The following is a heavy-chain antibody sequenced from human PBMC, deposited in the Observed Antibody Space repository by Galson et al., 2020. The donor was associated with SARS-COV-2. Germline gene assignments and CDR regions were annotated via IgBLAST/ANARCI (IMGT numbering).Heavy chain of an antibody. CDR2: FDPEDGET. Sequence: ASVKVSCKVSGYTLTELSMHWVRQAPGKGLEWMGGFDPEDGETIYAQKFQGRVTMTEDTSTDTAYMELSSLRSEDTAVYYCATGGGVGATNGWFDPWGQGTLVTVSS. CDR1: GYTLTELS. J-gene: IGHJ5*02. V-gene: IGHV1-24*01. CDR3: ATGGGVGATNGWFDP. D-gene: IGHD1-26*01.